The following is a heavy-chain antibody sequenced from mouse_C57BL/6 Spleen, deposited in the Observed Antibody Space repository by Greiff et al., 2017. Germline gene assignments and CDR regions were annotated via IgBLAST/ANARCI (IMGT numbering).Heavy chain of an antibody. CDR2: ISSGSSTL. D-gene: IGHD1-1*02. CDR1: GFTFSDYG. Sequence: EVQLVESGGGLVKPGGSLKLSCAASGFTFSDYGMHWVRQAPEKGLEWVAYISSGSSTLYYADTVKGRFTISRDNAKNTLFLQMTSLRSEDTAMYYCAREALFLYAMDDGGKGTSVTVSS. V-gene: IGHV5-17*01. CDR3: AREALFLYAMDD. J-gene: IGHJ4*01.